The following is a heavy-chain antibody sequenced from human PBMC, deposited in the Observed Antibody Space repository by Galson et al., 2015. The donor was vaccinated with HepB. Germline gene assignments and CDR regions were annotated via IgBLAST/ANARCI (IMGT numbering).Heavy chain of an antibody. J-gene: IGHJ6*02. V-gene: IGHV1-18*04. CDR2: ISAYNGNT. Sequence: SVKVSCKASGYTFTSYGISWVRQAPGQGLEWMGWISAYNGNTNYAQKLQGRVTMTTDTSTSTAYMELRSLRSDDTAVYYCARVRSGYVWGGYYYGMDVWGQGTTVTVSS. CDR1: GYTFTSYG. CDR3: ARVRSGYVWGGYYYGMDV. D-gene: IGHD3-16*01.